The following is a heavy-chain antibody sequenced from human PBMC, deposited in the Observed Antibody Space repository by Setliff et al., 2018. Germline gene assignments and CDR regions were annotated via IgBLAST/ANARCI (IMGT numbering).Heavy chain of an antibody. CDR1: GFAFSNYE. CDR2: ISWNSGIV. Sequence: LSLSCAASGFAFSNYEMNWVRQAPGKGLEWVPYISWNSGIVAYADSVKGRFTISRDNAKNSLYLQMNSLRAEDMALYYCAKGYCSSTSCYVDYWGQGTLVTVSS. J-gene: IGHJ4*02. D-gene: IGHD2-2*01. CDR3: AKGYCSSTSCYVDY. V-gene: IGHV3-9*03.